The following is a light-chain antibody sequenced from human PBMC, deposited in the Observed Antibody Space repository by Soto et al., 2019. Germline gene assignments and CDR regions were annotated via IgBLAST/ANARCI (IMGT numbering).Light chain of an antibody. CDR3: QQYDGYSPT. V-gene: IGKV1-5*03. CDR2: KAS. J-gene: IGKJ2*01. CDR1: QSVSTW. Sequence: DIQMTQSPSTLSASVGDRVTITCRASQSVSTWLAWYQQKPGKAPKLLIYKASSLESGVPSRFSGSGSGTEFTLTISSLQPDDFATYYCQQYDGYSPTFGQGKELEIK.